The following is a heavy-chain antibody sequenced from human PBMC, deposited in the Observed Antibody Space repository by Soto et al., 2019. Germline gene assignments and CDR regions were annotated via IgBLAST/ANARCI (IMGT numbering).Heavy chain of an antibody. CDR3: ARDFGVQELDY. V-gene: IGHV3-7*01. CDR1: GFTFSRFW. Sequence: PGGSPRLACAAPGFTFSRFWITWVRQAPGKGLEWVANINQDGSEKHYVDSVKGRFTLSRDNAENSVYLQMNSLRADDTAVYYCARDFGVQELDYWGQGTLVTVSS. J-gene: IGHJ4*02. D-gene: IGHD3-3*01. CDR2: INQDGSEK.